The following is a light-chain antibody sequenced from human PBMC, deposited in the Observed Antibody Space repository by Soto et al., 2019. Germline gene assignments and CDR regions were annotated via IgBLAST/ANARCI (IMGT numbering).Light chain of an antibody. J-gene: IGKJ5*01. Sequence: EIVLTQSPVTLSLSPGERATLSCRASQNILSNLAWYQQKPGQAPRLLIYGASTRATGIPARFSGSGSGTEFTLTISSLQSEDFEVYYCQQYNNWPITFGQGTRLEIK. CDR1: QNILSN. V-gene: IGKV3-15*01. CDR3: QQYNNWPIT. CDR2: GAS.